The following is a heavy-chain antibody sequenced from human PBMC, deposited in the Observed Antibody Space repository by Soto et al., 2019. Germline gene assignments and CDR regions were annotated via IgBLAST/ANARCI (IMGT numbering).Heavy chain of an antibody. D-gene: IGHD5-12*01. V-gene: IGHV4-59*01. Sequence: SETLSLTCTVSGGSISRYYWSWIRQPPGKGLEWIGYIYYSGSTNYNPSLKSRVTISVDTSKNQFSLKLSSVTAADTAVYYCARGVVDIVATPRGFDYWGQGTLVTVSS. CDR1: GGSISRYY. CDR2: IYYSGST. CDR3: ARGVVDIVATPRGFDY. J-gene: IGHJ4*02.